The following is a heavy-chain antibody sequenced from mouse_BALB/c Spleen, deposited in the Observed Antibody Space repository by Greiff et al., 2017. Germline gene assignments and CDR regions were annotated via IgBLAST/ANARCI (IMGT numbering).Heavy chain of an antibody. CDR2: IWAGGST. J-gene: IGHJ4*01. V-gene: IGHV2-9*02. CDR1: GFSLTSYG. CDR3: ARSFYYYGRGYAMDY. D-gene: IGHD1-1*01. Sequence: QVQLQQSGPGLVAPSQSLSITCTVSGFSLTSYGVHWVRQPPGKGLEWLGVIWAGGSTNYNSALMSRLSISKDNSKSQVFLKMNSLQTDDTAMYYCARSFYYYGRGYAMDYWGQGTSVTVSS.